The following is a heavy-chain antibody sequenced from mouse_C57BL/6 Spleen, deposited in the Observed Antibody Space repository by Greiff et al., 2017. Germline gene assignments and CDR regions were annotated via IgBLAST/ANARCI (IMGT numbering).Heavy chain of an antibody. CDR1: GFTFSDYG. V-gene: IGHV5-15*01. D-gene: IGHD1-1*01. CDR3: ARQGYYGSSYEAMDD. J-gene: IGHJ4*01. CDR2: ISNLAYSI. Sequence: EVNVVESGGGLVQPGGSLKLSCAASGFTFSDYGMAWVRQAPRKGPEWVAFISNLAYSIYYADTVTGRFTISRENAKHTLYMEMSSLMSEDTAMYYCARQGYYGSSYEAMDDWGQGTTVTVSS.